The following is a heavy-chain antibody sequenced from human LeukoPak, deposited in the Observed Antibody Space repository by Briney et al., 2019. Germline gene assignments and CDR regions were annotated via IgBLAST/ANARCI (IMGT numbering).Heavy chain of an antibody. J-gene: IGHJ6*04. D-gene: IGHD3-10*01. CDR3: ARESVVRGVIRHYYYGMDV. CDR2: SNPNSGGT. V-gene: IGHV1-2*04. CDR1: GYTVTGYY. Sequence: ASLKVSCKASGYTVTGYYMHWVRHATGQRLERKLWSNPNSGGTNYAQKFQGWVTMTRDTSISTAYMELSRLRSDDTAVYYCARESVVRGVIRHYYYGMDVWGKGTTVTVSS.